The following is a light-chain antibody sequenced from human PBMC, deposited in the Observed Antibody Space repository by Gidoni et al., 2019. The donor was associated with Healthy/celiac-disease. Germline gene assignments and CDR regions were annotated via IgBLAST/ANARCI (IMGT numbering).Light chain of an antibody. CDR2: EVS. CDR3: SSYTSSSVV. V-gene: IGLV2-14*01. J-gene: IGLJ2*01. CDR1: SSDVGGYNY. Sequence: QSALTQPASVSXXXGQSITISCTGTSSDVGGYNYVSWYQQHPGKAPKLMIYEVSNRPSGVSNRFSGSKSGNTASLTISGLQAEDEADYYCSSYTSSSVVFGGGXKLTVL.